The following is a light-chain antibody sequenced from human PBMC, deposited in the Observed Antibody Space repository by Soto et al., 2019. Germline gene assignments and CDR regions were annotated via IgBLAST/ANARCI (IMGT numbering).Light chain of an antibody. CDR1: QSVSSY. J-gene: IGKJ3*01. CDR3: QQRSTL. Sequence: EIVLTQSPATLSLSPGERATLSCRASQSVSSYLAWYQQKPGQAPRLLIYDASTRATGVPARFSGSGSGTDFTLTIRSLEPEDFAVYYCQQRSTLFGPGTKVDIK. V-gene: IGKV3-11*01. CDR2: DAS.